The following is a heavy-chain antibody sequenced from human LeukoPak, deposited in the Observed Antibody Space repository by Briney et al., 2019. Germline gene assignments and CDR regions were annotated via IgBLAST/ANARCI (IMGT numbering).Heavy chain of an antibody. V-gene: IGHV1-2*06. D-gene: IGHD1-26*01. J-gene: IGHJ4*02. CDR1: GYTFSGYY. CDR3: ARDRNLYSGSFAS. CDR2: INPDSGGT. Sequence: ASVKVSCRASGYTFSGYYIHWVRQAPGQGLEWVGRINPDSGGTTYAQNFQSRVTMTRDTSIGTAYMELSRLTSDDSAFYYCARDRNLYSGSFASWGQGTLVTVSS.